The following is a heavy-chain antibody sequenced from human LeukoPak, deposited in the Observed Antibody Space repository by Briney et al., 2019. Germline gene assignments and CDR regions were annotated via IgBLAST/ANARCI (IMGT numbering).Heavy chain of an antibody. D-gene: IGHD6-19*01. V-gene: IGHV3-73*01. CDR3: TRHSDSSGWYAGIDAFDI. J-gene: IGHJ3*02. CDR2: IGGRANTYAT. CDR1: GFTFSGSA. Sequence: PGGSLRLSCAASGFTFSGSAMHWVRQASGKGLEWVGRIGGRANTYATAYAASVKGRFTISRDDPKNRAYLQMNSLKTEDTAVYYCTRHSDSSGWYAGIDAFDIWGQGTMVTVSS.